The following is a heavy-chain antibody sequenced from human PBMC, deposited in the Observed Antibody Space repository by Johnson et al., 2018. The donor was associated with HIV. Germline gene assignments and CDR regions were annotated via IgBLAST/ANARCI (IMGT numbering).Heavy chain of an antibody. V-gene: IGHV3-15*01. CDR1: GFTFSNAW. J-gene: IGHJ3*02. D-gene: IGHD4-23*01. CDR3: TTKTTVVTLGFDI. Sequence: VQLVESGGGLVKPGGSLRLSCAASGFTFSNAWMSWVRQAPGKGLEWVGRIKSKTDGGTTDYAAPVKGGFTISRDDSKNTLYLQMNSLKTEDTAVYYCTTKTTVVTLGFDIWGQGTMVTVSS. CDR2: IKSKTDGGTT.